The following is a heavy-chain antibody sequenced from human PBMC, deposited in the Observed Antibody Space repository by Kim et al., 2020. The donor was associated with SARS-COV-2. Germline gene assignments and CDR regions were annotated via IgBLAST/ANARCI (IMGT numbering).Heavy chain of an antibody. CDR2: YNGIT. D-gene: IGHD1-26*01. CDR3: ARRSGSY. Sequence: YNGITTYAQKLQGRVTITTDTSTSTAYMELRSLRSDDTAVYYCARRSGSYWGQGTLVTVSS. J-gene: IGHJ4*02. V-gene: IGHV1-18*01.